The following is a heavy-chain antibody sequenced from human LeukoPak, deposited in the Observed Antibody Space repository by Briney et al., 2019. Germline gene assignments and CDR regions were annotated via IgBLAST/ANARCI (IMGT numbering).Heavy chain of an antibody. CDR2: ISSNGGST. Sequence: GGSLRLSCAASGFTFSSYAMHWVRQAPGKGLEYVSAISSNGGSTYYADSVKGRFTISRDNSKNTLYLQMGSLRAEDMAVYYCARGSYSSGSQYLGYWGQGTLVTVSS. CDR1: GFTFSSYA. J-gene: IGHJ4*02. CDR3: ARGSYSSGSQYLGY. V-gene: IGHV3-64*02. D-gene: IGHD6-19*01.